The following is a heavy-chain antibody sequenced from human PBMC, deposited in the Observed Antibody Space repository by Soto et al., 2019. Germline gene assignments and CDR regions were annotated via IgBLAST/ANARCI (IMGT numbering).Heavy chain of an antibody. D-gene: IGHD6-19*01. J-gene: IGHJ4*02. CDR2: ISGSSRYT. CDR1: GFNFSDHY. CDR3: ARHTSGWHYYDY. V-gene: IGHV3-11*06. Sequence: QVQLVESGGGLVKPGGSLRLSCAASGFNFSDHYMNWVRQAPGKGLEWVSYISGSSRYTNFADSVKGRFTISRDNAKNSLYLQMNSLRVEDTAVYYCARHTSGWHYYDYLGQGTPVTGSS.